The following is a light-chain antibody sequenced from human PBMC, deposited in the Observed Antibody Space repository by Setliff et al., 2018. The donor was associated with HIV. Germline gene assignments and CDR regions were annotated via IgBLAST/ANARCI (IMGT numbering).Light chain of an antibody. CDR3: SSYTSDSTYV. CDR2: EVS. J-gene: IGLJ1*01. V-gene: IGLV2-14*01. Sequence: QSVLTQPASVSGSPGQSNTISCTGTSSDVGGYSYVSWYQHHPGKAPKLMIYEVSNRPSGVSNRFSGSKSGNTASLTISGLQAEDEADYYCSSYTSDSTYVFGTGTKVTVL. CDR1: SSDVGGYSY.